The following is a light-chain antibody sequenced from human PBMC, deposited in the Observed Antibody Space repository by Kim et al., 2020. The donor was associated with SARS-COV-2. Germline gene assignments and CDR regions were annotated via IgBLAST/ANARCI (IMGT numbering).Light chain of an antibody. Sequence: QAVVTQEPSVTVSPGGTVTLTCASSTGAVTSGHFPNWFQQKPGQAPTALIYNTNNKYSWTPARFSGSVLGGKAALTLSNVQPDDEADYYCLLFYGGAQLRGFGGGSQLTVL. CDR2: NTN. J-gene: IGLJ3*02. V-gene: IGLV7-43*01. CDR1: TGAVTSGHF. CDR3: LLFYGGAQLRG.